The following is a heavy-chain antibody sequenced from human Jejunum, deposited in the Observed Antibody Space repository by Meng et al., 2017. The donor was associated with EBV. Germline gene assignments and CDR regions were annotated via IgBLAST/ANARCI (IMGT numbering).Heavy chain of an antibody. CDR3: AGGKYVAWEVLYA. D-gene: IGHD1-26*01. Sequence: QVQLQQWGAGLLKPSETLSLTCGVYGGSFGNFYWSWIRQPPGKGLEWIGEINHSGRTNYDPSLKSRVSISLDTSKNQFSLKLNSVTAADTAVYYCAGGKYVAWEVLYAWGQGTLVTVSS. CDR1: GGSFGNFY. J-gene: IGHJ5*02. CDR2: INHSGRT. V-gene: IGHV4-34*01.